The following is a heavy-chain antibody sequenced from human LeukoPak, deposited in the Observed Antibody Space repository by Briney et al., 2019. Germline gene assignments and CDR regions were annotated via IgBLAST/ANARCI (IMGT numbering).Heavy chain of an antibody. V-gene: IGHV4-59*01. CDR3: ARDKGPYWYFAL. CDR1: DGSITSYY. CDR2: IYNSGST. J-gene: IGHJ2*01. Sequence: PSETLSLTCTVSDGSITSYYWNWIRQPPGKGLEWIGNIYNSGSTDYNPSLKSRVTISVNTSKNQISLKLSSVTAADTAVYYCARDKGPYWYFALWGRGTLVTVSS.